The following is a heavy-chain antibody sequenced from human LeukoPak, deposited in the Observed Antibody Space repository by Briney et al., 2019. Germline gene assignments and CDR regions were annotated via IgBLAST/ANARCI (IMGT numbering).Heavy chain of an antibody. CDR3: ATDPPYGSGSYPLDY. Sequence: SVKVSCKASGGTFSSYAISWVRQAPGQGLEWMGGIIPIFGTANYAQKFQGRVTMTEDTSTDTAYMELSSLRSEDTAVYYCATDPPYGSGSYPLDYWGQGTLVTVSS. CDR2: IIPIFGTA. V-gene: IGHV1-69*06. CDR1: GGTFSSYA. J-gene: IGHJ4*02. D-gene: IGHD3-10*01.